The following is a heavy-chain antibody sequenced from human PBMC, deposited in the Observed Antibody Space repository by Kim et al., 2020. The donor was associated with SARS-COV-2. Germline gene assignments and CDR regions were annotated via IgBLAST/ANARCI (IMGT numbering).Heavy chain of an antibody. J-gene: IGHJ6*02. V-gene: IGHV4-31*02. D-gene: IGHD2-15*01. CDR3: AAVVAATRGGYYYGMDV. Sequence: LKSRVTKSVDTSKNQFSLKLSSVTAADTAVYYCAAVVAATRGGYYYGMDVWGQGTTVTVSS.